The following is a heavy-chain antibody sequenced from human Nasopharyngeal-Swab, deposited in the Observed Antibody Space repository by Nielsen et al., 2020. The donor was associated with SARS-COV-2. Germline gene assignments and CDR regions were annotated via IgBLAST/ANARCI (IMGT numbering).Heavy chain of an antibody. Sequence: GESLKISCAASGFTFSSYAMSWVRQAPGKGLEWVSAISGSGTTYYADSVKGRSTISRDNSKNTLSLQMNSLRAEDTAVYYCAKGDTNGANDAFDIWGQGTKVTVSS. CDR3: AKGDTNGANDAFDI. D-gene: IGHD2-8*01. CDR1: GFTFSSYA. V-gene: IGHV3-23*01. CDR2: ISGSGTT. J-gene: IGHJ3*02.